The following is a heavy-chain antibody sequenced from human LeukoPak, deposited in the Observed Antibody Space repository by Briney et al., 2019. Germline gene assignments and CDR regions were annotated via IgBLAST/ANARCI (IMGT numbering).Heavy chain of an antibody. D-gene: IGHD3-3*01. J-gene: IGHJ4*02. CDR1: GGSISSGGYY. V-gene: IGHV4-31*03. CDR2: IYYSGST. CDR3: ARAGYDFWSGYLYYFDY. Sequence: SETLSLTCTVSGGSISSGGYYWSWIRQHPGKGLEWIGYIYYSGSTYYNPSLKSRVTISVDTSKNQLSLKLSSVTAADTAVYYCARAGYDFWSGYLYYFDYWGQGTLVTVSS.